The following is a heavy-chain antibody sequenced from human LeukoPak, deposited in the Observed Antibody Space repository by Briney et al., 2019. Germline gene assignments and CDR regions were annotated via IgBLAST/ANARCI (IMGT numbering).Heavy chain of an antibody. D-gene: IGHD6-19*01. Sequence: SETLSLTCTVSGGSISSGSYYWSWIRQQPGKGLEWIGYIYYSGSTYYNPSLKSRVTISVDTSKNQFSLKLRSVTAADTAVYFCARKPPKGSGWYGVFDYWGQGTLVTVSS. CDR2: IYYSGST. J-gene: IGHJ4*02. CDR1: GGSISSGSYY. V-gene: IGHV4-31*03. CDR3: ARKPPKGSGWYGVFDY.